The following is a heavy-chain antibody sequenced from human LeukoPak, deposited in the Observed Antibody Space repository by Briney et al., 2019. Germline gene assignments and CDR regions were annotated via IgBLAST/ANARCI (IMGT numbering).Heavy chain of an antibody. V-gene: IGHV3-21*01. CDR1: GFTLSHYS. CDR3: AREESTGYCRSTSCSTDAFDI. Sequence: SGGSLRLSCAASGFTLSHYSMNWVRQAPGKGLEWVSSISGTGVYIYYADSVKGRFTISRDNAKNSLYLQMNSLRAEDTAMYYCAREESTGYCRSTSCSTDAFDIWGQGTIVTVSS. J-gene: IGHJ3*02. D-gene: IGHD2-2*01. CDR2: ISGTGVYI.